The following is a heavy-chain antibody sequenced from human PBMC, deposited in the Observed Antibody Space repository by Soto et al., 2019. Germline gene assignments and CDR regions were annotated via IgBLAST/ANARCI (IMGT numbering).Heavy chain of an antibody. D-gene: IGHD3-3*01. J-gene: IGHJ6*02. CDR3: AVSLYGVVLHYYYRMDV. CDR1: GGSFSSFA. V-gene: IGHV1-69*13. Sequence: SVKVSCKASGGSFSSFAFSWVRQAPGQGLEWRGGIIPMFGSANYEQEFLGRGTFTADDSKSTAYMEISGLTFEDTAFYYCAVSLYGVVLHYYYRMDVWGPGTSVTVSS. CDR2: IIPMFGSA.